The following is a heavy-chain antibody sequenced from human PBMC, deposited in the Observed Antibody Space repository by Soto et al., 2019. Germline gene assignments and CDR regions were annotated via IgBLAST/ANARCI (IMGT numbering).Heavy chain of an antibody. Sequence: EVQLVESGGGLVQPGASLRLSCAASGFTFSTYWMHWVRQPPGKGLVWVSRINNDGSNTAYADSVKGRFTISRDNAQSTLYLQMNSLRAEDTAVYYCARDPLIGTTDYGLDVWGQGTTVSVSS. CDR1: GFTFSTYW. CDR2: INNDGSNT. J-gene: IGHJ6*02. D-gene: IGHD1-7*01. V-gene: IGHV3-74*01. CDR3: ARDPLIGTTDYGLDV.